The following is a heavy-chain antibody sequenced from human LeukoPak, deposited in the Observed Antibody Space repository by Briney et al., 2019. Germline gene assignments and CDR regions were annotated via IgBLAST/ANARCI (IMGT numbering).Heavy chain of an antibody. CDR1: GYTFTSYY. V-gene: IGHV1-46*01. CDR3: ARGGSQYYYGSGSYYW. J-gene: IGHJ4*02. Sequence: ASVKVSCKASGYTFTSYYMHWVRQAPGQGLEWTGISNPSGGSTSYAQKFQGRVTMTRDTSTSTVYMEPSSLRSEDTAVYYCARGGSQYYYGSGSYYWWGQGTLVTVSS. CDR2: SNPSGGST. D-gene: IGHD3-10*01.